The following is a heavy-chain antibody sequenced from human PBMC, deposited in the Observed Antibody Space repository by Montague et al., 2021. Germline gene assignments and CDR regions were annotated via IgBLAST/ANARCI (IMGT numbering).Heavy chain of an antibody. D-gene: IGHD7-27*01. CDR2: IYDSGTT. J-gene: IGHJ4*01. CDR3: ARRLGIRAPFDY. V-gene: IGHV4-59*08. Sequence: SETLSLTCTVTGGSISEFYWSWIRQPPEKGLEWIGYIYDSGTTNYNPSLKSRVTISADTSMNQSSLNLRSVTAADTAVYFCARRLGIRAPFDYWGQGTLVTVSS. CDR1: GGSISEFY.